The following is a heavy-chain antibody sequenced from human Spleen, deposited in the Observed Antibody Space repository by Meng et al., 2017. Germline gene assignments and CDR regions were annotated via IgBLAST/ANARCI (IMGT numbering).Heavy chain of an antibody. CDR1: GYTFTNYD. D-gene: IGHD6-6*01. J-gene: IGHJ5*02. CDR3: ARSPMRIAARRLNWFDP. CDR2: LNPKSGNT. Sequence: QVQLVQSGTEVKKPGASVKVSCKASGYTFTNYDINWVRQAPGQGLEWMGWLNPKSGNTGHAQKFQGRITMTRNTSISTAYMELSSLRSEDTAVYYCARSPMRIAARRLNWFDPWGQGTLVTVSS. V-gene: IGHV1-8*01.